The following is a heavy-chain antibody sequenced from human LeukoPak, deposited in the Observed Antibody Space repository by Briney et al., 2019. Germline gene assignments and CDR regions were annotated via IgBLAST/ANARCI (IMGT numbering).Heavy chain of an antibody. D-gene: IGHD3-9*01. CDR2: IKQDGSEK. J-gene: IGHJ4*02. Sequence: GGSLRLXCAASGFTFSSYWMSWVRQAPGKGLEWVANIKQDGSEKYYVDSVKGRFTISRDNAKNSLYLQMNSLRAEDTAVYYCARDSRLRYYSPYYFDYWGQGTLVTVSS. CDR3: ARDSRLRYYSPYYFDY. CDR1: GFTFSSYW. V-gene: IGHV3-7*01.